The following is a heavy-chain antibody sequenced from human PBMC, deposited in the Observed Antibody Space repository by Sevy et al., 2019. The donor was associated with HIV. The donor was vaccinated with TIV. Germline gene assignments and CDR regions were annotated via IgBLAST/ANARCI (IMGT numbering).Heavy chain of an antibody. Sequence: GGSLRLSCAASGFTLSSYGMHWVRQAPGKGLEWVAFIRYDGSNKYYADSVKGRFTISRDNSKNTLYLQMNSLRAEDTSVYYCAKDAEQLELKYYFDYWGQGTLVTVSS. J-gene: IGHJ4*01. D-gene: IGHD1-7*01. V-gene: IGHV3-30*02. CDR2: IRYDGSNK. CDR1: GFTLSSYG. CDR3: AKDAEQLELKYYFDY.